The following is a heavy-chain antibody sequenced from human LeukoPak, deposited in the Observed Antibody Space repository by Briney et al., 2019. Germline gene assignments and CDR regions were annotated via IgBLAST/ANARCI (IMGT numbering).Heavy chain of an antibody. CDR3: AKTSAVAGRAVYYFDH. V-gene: IGHV3-23*01. Sequence: GVSLRLSCAASGFTFQNYLMRWVSQAPGKGLEWVSSITDSAADTYYADSVKGRFTVSRDNSKNTLYLQMNSLRVEDSALYYCAKTSAVAGRAVYYFDHWGRGTMVTVFS. CDR1: GFTFQNYL. CDR2: ITDSAADT. J-gene: IGHJ4*02. D-gene: IGHD6-19*01.